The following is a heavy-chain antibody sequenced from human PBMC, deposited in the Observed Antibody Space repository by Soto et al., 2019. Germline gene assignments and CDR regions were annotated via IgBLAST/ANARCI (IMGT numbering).Heavy chain of an antibody. CDR1: GGSFSGYY. D-gene: IGHD7-27*01. CDR2: IYNGGTT. J-gene: IGHJ4*02. V-gene: IGHV4-34*09. Sequence: SLTCAVYGGSFSGYYWSWIRQPPGKGLEWIGHIYNGGTTYNNPSLTSRVTISVDTSNNQFSLKLSSVSAADTAVYYCARGPSGDKVDYWGRGTLVTVSS. CDR3: ARGPSGDKVDY.